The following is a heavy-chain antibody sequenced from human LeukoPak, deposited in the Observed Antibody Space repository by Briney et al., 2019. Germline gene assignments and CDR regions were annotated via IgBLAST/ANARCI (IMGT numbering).Heavy chain of an antibody. CDR1: GYSFTSYW. J-gene: IGHJ5*02. CDR3: ARCTMVRGVISRFDP. D-gene: IGHD3-10*01. V-gene: IGHV5-51*06. Sequence: GESLKISCKGSGYSFTSYWIGWVRQMPGKGLEWMGIICPGDSDTRYSPSFQGQVTISADKSISTAYLQWSSLKASDTAMYYCARCTMVRGVISRFDPWGQGTLVTVSS. CDR2: ICPGDSDT.